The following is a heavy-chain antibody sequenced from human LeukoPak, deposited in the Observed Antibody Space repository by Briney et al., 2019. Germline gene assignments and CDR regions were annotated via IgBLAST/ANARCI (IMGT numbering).Heavy chain of an antibody. D-gene: IGHD6-13*01. Sequence: GGSLRLSCTASGFTFGDYAMSWFRQAPGKGLEWVGFIRSKGYGATTEYAASVKGRFSISRDDSKSIAYLQMNSLKSEDTAVYYCSRARRPDSSSWYYIDYWGQGTLVTVSS. CDR1: GFTFGDYA. CDR2: IRSKGYGATT. V-gene: IGHV3-49*03. J-gene: IGHJ4*02. CDR3: SRARRPDSSSWYYIDY.